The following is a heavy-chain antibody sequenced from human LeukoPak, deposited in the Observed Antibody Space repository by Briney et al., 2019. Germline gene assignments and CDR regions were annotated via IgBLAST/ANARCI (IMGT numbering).Heavy chain of an antibody. Sequence: PSETLSLTCTVSGGSISSSSYYWGWIRQPPGEGLEWIGSIYYSGSTYYNPSLKSRVTISVDTSKNQFSLKLSSVTAADTAVYYCARDSGLAAAGTDRNWFDPWGQGTLVTVSS. V-gene: IGHV4-39*02. D-gene: IGHD6-13*01. CDR2: IYYSGST. J-gene: IGHJ5*02. CDR1: GGSISSSSYY. CDR3: ARDSGLAAAGTDRNWFDP.